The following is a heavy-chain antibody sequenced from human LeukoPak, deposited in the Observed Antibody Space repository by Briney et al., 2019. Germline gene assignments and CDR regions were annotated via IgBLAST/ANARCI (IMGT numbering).Heavy chain of an antibody. J-gene: IGHJ4*02. CDR3: ARERGIRDDILTGYPDY. V-gene: IGHV4-39*07. D-gene: IGHD3-9*01. Sequence: PSETLSLTCTVSGGSISSSSYYWGWIRQPPGKGLEWIGSIYYSGSTYYNPSLKSRVTISVDTSKNQFSLKLSSVTAADTAVYYCARERGIRDDILTGYPDYWGQGTLVTVSS. CDR1: GGSISSSSYY. CDR2: IYYSGST.